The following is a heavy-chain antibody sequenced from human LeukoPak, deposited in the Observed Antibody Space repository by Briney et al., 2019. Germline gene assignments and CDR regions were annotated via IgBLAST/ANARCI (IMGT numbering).Heavy chain of an antibody. CDR2: MSGSYTNT. Sequence: GGSLRLSCAASGFTFSTYAMSWVRQAPGKGLEWVAAMSGSYTNTYYADSVKGRFTISRDNSENTLYLQMRSLRAEDTAVYYCAKSSPRSGFGELSDVWGKGTTVTVSS. V-gene: IGHV3-23*01. CDR3: AKSSPRSGFGELSDV. D-gene: IGHD3-10*01. CDR1: GFTFSTYA. J-gene: IGHJ6*03.